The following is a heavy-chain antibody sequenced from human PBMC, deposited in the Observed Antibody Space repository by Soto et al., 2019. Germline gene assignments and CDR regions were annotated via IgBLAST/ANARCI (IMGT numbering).Heavy chain of an antibody. CDR2: ISGRGGST. Sequence: EVQLLESGGGLVLPGGSLRLSCAASGFIFSDYSMSWVRQAPGKGLEWVSGISGRGGSTYYADSVKGRFTISRDSSRNTLFLQMNILRAEDTALYFCARSSGDTWEQYYFDYWGQGTLVPVSS. CDR1: GFIFSDYS. V-gene: IGHV3-23*01. J-gene: IGHJ4*02. CDR3: ARSSGDTWEQYYFDY. D-gene: IGHD1-1*01.